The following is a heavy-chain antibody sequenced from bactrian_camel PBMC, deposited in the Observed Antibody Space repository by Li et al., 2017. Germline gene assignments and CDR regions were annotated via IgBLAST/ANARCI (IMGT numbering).Heavy chain of an antibody. V-gene: IGHV3S53*01. J-gene: IGHJ4*01. CDR2: ISSDGTT. Sequence: VHLVESGGGSVEAGGSLKLSCVVSGSIFSMCAMGWYRQAPGKQPLERELIASISSDGTTTYTDSVKGRVTISQDYAKNTVYLQMTSLKPEDTALYYCAARAYCPDTATMTRPGLYEYWGQGTQVTVS. CDR3: AARAYCPDTATMTRPGLYEY. CDR1: GSIFSMCA. D-gene: IGHD4*01.